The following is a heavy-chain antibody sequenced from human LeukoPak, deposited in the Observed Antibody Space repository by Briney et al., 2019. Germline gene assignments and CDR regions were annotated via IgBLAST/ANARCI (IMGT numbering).Heavy chain of an antibody. CDR3: ARGYSNYYFDY. D-gene: IGHD4-11*01. J-gene: IGHJ4*02. CDR1: GGSISSYY. V-gene: IGHV4-59*01. Sequence: SETLSLTCTVSGGSISSYYWSWIRQPPGKGLEWIGYIYYSGSTNYNPSLKSRATISVDTSKNQLSLKLSSVTAADTAVYYCARGYSNYYFDYWGQGTLVTVSS. CDR2: IYYSGST.